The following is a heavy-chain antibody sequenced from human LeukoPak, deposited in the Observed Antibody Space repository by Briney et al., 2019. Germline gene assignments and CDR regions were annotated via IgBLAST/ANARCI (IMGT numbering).Heavy chain of an antibody. CDR2: ISSSSSYI. J-gene: IGHJ4*02. CDR3: ASFHPGNGGGYYYD. D-gene: IGHD3-22*01. CDR1: GFTFSSYS. V-gene: IGHV3-21*01. Sequence: GGSLRLSCAASGFTFSSYSMNWVRQAPGKGLEWVSSISSSSSYIYYADSVKGRFTISRDNAKNSLYLQMNSLRAEDTAVYYCASFHPGNGGGYYYDWGQGTLVTVSS.